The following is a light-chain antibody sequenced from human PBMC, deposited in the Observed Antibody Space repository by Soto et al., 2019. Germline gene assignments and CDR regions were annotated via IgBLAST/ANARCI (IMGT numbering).Light chain of an antibody. CDR1: QNINMW. Sequence: DIQMTQSPSTLSASVGDRVTITCRASQNINMWLAWYQRKPGKAPKLLIYDASSLQSGVPSRFSGIGSGTEFTLTISSLQPDDFATYYCQQYNSHWTFGQGTKVDIK. V-gene: IGKV1-5*01. J-gene: IGKJ1*01. CDR3: QQYNSHWT. CDR2: DAS.